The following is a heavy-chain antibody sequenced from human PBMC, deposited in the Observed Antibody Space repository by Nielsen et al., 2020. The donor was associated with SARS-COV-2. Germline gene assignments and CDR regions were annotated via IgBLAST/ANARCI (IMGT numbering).Heavy chain of an antibody. D-gene: IGHD2-15*01. CDR1: GFTFNTNW. CDR3: ARDGGYCSGGSCYYYGMDV. CDR2: INQIGSEK. J-gene: IGHJ6*02. V-gene: IGHV3-7*01. Sequence: GGSLRLSCEVSGFTFNTNWMTWVRQAPRKGLEWVANINQIGSEKYYLDSLKGRCTISRDNAKNSLYLQMNSLRAEDTAVYHCARDGGYCSGGSCYYYGMDVWGQGTTVTVSS.